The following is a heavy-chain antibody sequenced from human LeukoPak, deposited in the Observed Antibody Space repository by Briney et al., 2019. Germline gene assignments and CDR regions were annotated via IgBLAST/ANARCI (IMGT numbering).Heavy chain of an antibody. J-gene: IGHJ6*02. D-gene: IGHD3-16*02. V-gene: IGHV3-9*01. CDR3: AKVIAHRSYAMDV. CDR1: GFTFDDYA. Sequence: PGRSLRLSCAASGFTFDDYAMHWVRQPPGKGLEWVAGISRDSRVTGYADSVKGRFTISRDSGEKFVYLQMNSLRTEDTALYYCAKVIAHRSYAMDVWGQGTTVTVSS. CDR2: ISRDSRVT.